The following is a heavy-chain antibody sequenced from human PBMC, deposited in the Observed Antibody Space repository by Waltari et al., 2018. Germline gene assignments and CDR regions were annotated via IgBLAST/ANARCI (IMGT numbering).Heavy chain of an antibody. J-gene: IGHJ4*02. CDR2: ISSSSSYI. D-gene: IGHD2-15*01. CDR1: GFTFSSYS. CDR3: ARDPYCSGGSCYSPLEY. Sequence: EVQLVESGGGLVKPGGSLRLSCAASGFTFSSYSMNWVRPAPGKGLEWVSSISSSSSYIYYADSVKGRFTISRDNAKNSLYLQMNSLRAEDTAVYYCARDPYCSGGSCYSPLEYWGQGTLVTVSS. V-gene: IGHV3-21*01.